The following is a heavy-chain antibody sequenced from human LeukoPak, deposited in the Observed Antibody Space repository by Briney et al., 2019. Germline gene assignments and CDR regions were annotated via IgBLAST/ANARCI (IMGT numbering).Heavy chain of an antibody. CDR1: GFTFSSYE. CDR3: ARGGYCSSTSCQPPLYYYGVDV. J-gene: IGHJ6*02. D-gene: IGHD2-2*01. CDR2: ISSSGSTI. Sequence: PGGSLRLSCAASGFTFSSYEMNWVRQAPGKGLEWVSYISSSGSTIYYADSVKGRFTISRDNAKNSLYLQMNSLRAEDTAVYYCARGGYCSSTSCQPPLYYYGVDVWGQGTTVTVSS. V-gene: IGHV3-48*03.